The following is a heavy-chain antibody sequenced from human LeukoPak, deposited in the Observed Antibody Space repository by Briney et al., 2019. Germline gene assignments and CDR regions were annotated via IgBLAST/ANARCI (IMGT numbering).Heavy chain of an antibody. Sequence: PGGSLRLSCAASGFTSGFTFSNYWMSWVRQAPRKGLEWVANIKEDGSAEFYVDSVKGRFTISRDNAKNSLYLQMNSLRAEDTALYYCATSRDAPMESGGQGTLVTVSS. V-gene: IGHV3-7*01. D-gene: IGHD5-18*01. CDR1: GFTFSNYW. CDR3: ATSRDAPMES. CDR2: IKEDGSAE. J-gene: IGHJ4*02.